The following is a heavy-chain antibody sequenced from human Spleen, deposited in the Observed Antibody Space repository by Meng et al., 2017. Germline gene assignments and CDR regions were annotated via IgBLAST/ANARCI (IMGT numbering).Heavy chain of an antibody. CDR1: GGSFSDYY. CDR3: ARGLTRSTAAAFG. V-gene: IGHV4-34*01. Sequence: SETLSLTCAVYGGSFSDYYWSWIRQPPGKGLEWIGEINHSGSTNYNPSLKSRVTISVDTSKNQFSLKLSSVTAADTAVYYCARGLTRSTAAAFGWGQGTLVTVSS. J-gene: IGHJ4*02. D-gene: IGHD6-13*01. CDR2: INHSGST.